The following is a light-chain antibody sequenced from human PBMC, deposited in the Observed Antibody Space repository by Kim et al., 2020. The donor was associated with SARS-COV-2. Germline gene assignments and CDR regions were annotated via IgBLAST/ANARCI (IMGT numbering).Light chain of an antibody. CDR2: AAS. V-gene: IGKV1-33*01. J-gene: IGKJ4*01. Sequence: ASVGDRVTITCQASQDIRNYLNWYQQKPGKAPKLLIYAASNLETGVPSRFSGSGSGTDFTFTVSSLQLDDFATYYCQHYDNLPLTFGGGTKVDIK. CDR3: QHYDNLPLT. CDR1: QDIRNY.